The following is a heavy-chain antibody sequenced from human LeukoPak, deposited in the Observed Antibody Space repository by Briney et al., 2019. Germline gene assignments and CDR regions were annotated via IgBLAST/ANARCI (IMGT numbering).Heavy chain of an antibody. CDR1: GGSISSYY. J-gene: IGHJ4*02. Sequence: PAETLSLTCTVSGGSISSYYWSWIRQPAGRGLEWIGRIQTSGSTNYNPSLKSRVTMSVDTSKNKFSLKVNSVTAADTAVYYCARVGSGWSFAYWGQGTLVTV. CDR2: IQTSGST. CDR3: ARVGSGWSFAY. V-gene: IGHV4-4*07. D-gene: IGHD6-19*01.